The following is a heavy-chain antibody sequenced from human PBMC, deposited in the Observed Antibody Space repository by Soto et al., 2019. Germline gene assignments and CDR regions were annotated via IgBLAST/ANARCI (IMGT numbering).Heavy chain of an antibody. CDR1: GGSISSSSYY. J-gene: IGHJ6*02. CDR3: ARLRHYYDLDV. CDR2: IYYSGST. Sequence: SETLSLTCTVSGGSISSSSYYWGWIRQPPGKGLEWIGSIYYSGSTYYNPSLKSRVTISVDTSKNQFSLKLSSVTAADTAVYYCARLRHYYDLDVWGQGTTVTVSS. V-gene: IGHV4-39*01. D-gene: IGHD4-17*01.